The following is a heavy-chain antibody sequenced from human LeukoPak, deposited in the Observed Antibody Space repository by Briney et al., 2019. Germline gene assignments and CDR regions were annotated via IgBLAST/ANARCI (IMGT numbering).Heavy chain of an antibody. D-gene: IGHD1-26*01. V-gene: IGHV5-51*01. CDR1: GYGFTTYW. CDR3: ARQGGSQSGAFDI. CDR2: IYPGDSDT. J-gene: IGHJ3*02. Sequence: GESLKISCKGSGYGFTTYWIRWVRQMPGKGLEWMGIIYPGDSDTRYRPSFQGQVTISADKSINTAYLQWSSLKASDTAMYYCARQGGSQSGAFDIWGQGAMVTVSS.